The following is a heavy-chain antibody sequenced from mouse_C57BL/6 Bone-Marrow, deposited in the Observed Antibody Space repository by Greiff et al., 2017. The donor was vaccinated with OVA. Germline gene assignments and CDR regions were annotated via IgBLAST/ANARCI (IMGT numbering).Heavy chain of an antibody. CDR1: GYTVTSYW. V-gene: IGHV1-69*01. D-gene: IGHD2-4*01. CDR2: IDPSDSYT. Sequence: QVQLQQSGAELVMPGASVKLSCKASGYTVTSYWMHWVKQRPGQGLEWIGEIDPSDSYTNYNQKFKGKSTLTVDKSSSTAYMQLSSLTSEDSAVYYCARWGLRREAWFAYWGQGTLVTVSA. CDR3: ARWGLRREAWFAY. J-gene: IGHJ3*01.